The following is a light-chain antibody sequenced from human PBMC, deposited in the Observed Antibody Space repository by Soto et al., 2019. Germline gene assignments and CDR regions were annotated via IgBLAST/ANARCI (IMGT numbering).Light chain of an antibody. Sequence: QSVLTQPPSVSGAPGQRVTISCTGSSSNIGAGYDVHWYQQLPGTAPKLLIYGNSNRPSGVPDRFSGSKSGTSASLAITGXXXXXXXDYYCQSYDSTVVFGGGTKLTVL. V-gene: IGLV1-40*01. J-gene: IGLJ2*01. CDR2: GNS. CDR1: SSNIGAGYD. CDR3: QSYDSTVV.